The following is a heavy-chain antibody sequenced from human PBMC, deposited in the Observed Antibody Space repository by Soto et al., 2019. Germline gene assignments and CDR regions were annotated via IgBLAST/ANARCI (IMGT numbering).Heavy chain of an antibody. Sequence: QVPLVESGGGVVQPGRSLRLSCAASGFTFSSYAMHWVRQAPGKGLEWVAVISYDGSNKYYADSVKGRFTISRDNSKNTLYLQMNSLRAEDTAVYYCARDGLGDYGGLHWYFDLWGRGTLVTVSS. CDR1: GFTFSSYA. J-gene: IGHJ2*01. D-gene: IGHD4-17*01. CDR2: ISYDGSNK. V-gene: IGHV3-30-3*01. CDR3: ARDGLGDYGGLHWYFDL.